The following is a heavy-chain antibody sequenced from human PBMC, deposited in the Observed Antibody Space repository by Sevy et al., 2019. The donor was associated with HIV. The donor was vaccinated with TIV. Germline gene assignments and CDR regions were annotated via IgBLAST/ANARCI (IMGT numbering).Heavy chain of an antibody. Sequence: GESLKISCEGSGYSFTSHWIGWVRHMPGKGLEWMGIIYPDDSETRYSPSFQGQVTFSADKSISTAYLQWSSLKASDTAVYYCATSRSGYFDSSGYYIYWGQGTMVTVSS. V-gene: IGHV5-51*01. CDR3: ATSRSGYFDSSGYYIY. J-gene: IGHJ4*02. CDR2: IYPDDSET. CDR1: GYSFTSHW. D-gene: IGHD3-22*01.